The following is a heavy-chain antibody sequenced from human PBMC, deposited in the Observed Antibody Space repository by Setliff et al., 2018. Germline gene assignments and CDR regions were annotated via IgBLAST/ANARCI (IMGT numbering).Heavy chain of an antibody. CDR2: ISA. CDR3: TREVVVVKSAINYYYYMDV. D-gene: IGHD2-2*01. V-gene: IGHV1-18*04. CDR1: GYTFTGYY. J-gene: IGHJ6*03. Sequence: ASVKVSCKASGYTFTGYYMHWVRQAPGQGLEWMGWISAYAQKFQGRVTMTTDTSTNTAFMELRSLRSDDTAVYYCTREVVVVKSAINYYYYMDVWGKGTTVTVSS.